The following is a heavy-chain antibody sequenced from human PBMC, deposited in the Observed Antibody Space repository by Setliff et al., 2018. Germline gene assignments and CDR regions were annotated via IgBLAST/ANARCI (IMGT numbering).Heavy chain of an antibody. CDR2: IYASGRT. D-gene: IGHD6-13*01. CDR1: GGSVGSSSYY. CDR3: ARIGPSNWGIRGYNWLDP. Sequence: SETLSLTCTVSGGSVGSSSYYWNWIRRPAGKGLEWIGRIYASGRTDYNPSLQSRVSISLDTSQSQFSLRLSSVTAADTALYFCARIGPSNWGIRGYNWLDPWGQGTLVTVSS. V-gene: IGHV4-61*02. J-gene: IGHJ5*02.